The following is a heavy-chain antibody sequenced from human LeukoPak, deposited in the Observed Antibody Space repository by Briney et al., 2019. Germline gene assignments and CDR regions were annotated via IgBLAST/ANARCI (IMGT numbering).Heavy chain of an antibody. CDR2: INHSGST. CDR1: GGSFSGYY. CDR3: ARLGQLVNFDY. J-gene: IGHJ4*02. V-gene: IGHV4-34*01. D-gene: IGHD6-13*01. Sequence: SETLSLTCAVYGGSFSGYYWSWIRQTPGKGLEWIGEINHSGSTNYNPSLKSRVTISVDTSKNQFSLKLSSVTAADTAVYYCARLGQLVNFDYWGQGTLVTVSS.